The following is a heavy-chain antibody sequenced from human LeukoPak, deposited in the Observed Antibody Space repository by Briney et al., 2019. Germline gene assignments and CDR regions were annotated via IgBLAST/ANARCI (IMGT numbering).Heavy chain of an antibody. V-gene: IGHV4-59*01. J-gene: IGHJ4*02. D-gene: IGHD1-14*01. CDR3: ARHPPATGRFDY. CDR1: GGSIINYY. Sequence: SETLSLTCTVSGGSIINYYWSWIRQPPEKGLEWIGYVYYDGSTNYNPSLKSRVTMSVDMSKNQLSLKLSSVTAADTAVYYCARHPPATGRFDYWGQGTLGTVSS. CDR2: VYYDGST.